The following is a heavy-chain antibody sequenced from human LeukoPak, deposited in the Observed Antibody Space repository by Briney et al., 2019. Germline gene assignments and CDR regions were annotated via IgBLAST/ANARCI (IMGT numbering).Heavy chain of an antibody. D-gene: IGHD3-3*01. Sequence: ASVKVSCEASGYTFTSYGISWVRQAPGQGLEWMGWINPNSGGTNYAQKFQGRVTMTRDTSISTAYMELSRLRSDDTAVYYCARPPNYDFWSGYYIHWGQGTLVTVSS. CDR3: ARPPNYDFWSGYYIH. V-gene: IGHV1-2*02. J-gene: IGHJ4*02. CDR1: GYTFTSYG. CDR2: INPNSGGT.